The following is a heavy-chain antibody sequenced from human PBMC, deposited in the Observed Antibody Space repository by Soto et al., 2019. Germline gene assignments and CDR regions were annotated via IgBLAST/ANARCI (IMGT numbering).Heavy chain of an antibody. CDR1: GFTFSNYG. J-gene: IGHJ3*02. Sequence: LRLSCAASGFTFSNYGMHWVRQAPGKGLEWVAVIWFDGSNKYYADSVKGRFTISRDNSKNTLYLQMNSLRAEDTAVFYCARDYYYDSSGRSDAFDIWGQGTMVTVSS. CDR2: IWFDGSNK. CDR3: ARDYYYDSSGRSDAFDI. D-gene: IGHD3-22*01. V-gene: IGHV3-33*01.